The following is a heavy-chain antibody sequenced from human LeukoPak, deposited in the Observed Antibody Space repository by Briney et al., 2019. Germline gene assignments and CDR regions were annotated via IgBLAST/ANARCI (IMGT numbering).Heavy chain of an antibody. V-gene: IGHV3-11*04. Sequence: GGSLRLSCAASGFTFSDYYMSWIRQAPGKGLEWVSYISSSSSTIYYADSVKGRFTISRDNAKNSLYLQMNSLRAEDTAVYYCARVTLSGSYVGDYWGQGTLVTVSS. CDR3: ARVTLSGSYVGDY. D-gene: IGHD1-26*01. CDR1: GFTFSDYY. J-gene: IGHJ4*02. CDR2: ISSSSSTI.